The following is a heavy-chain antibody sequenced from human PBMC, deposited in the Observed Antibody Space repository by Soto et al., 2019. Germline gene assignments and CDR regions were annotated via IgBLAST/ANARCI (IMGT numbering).Heavy chain of an antibody. CDR1: GYTFTGYY. CDR2: INPNSGGT. J-gene: IGHJ6*02. CDR3: AREGYGDASPYYYYGMDV. D-gene: IGHD4-17*01. Sequence: GASVKVSCKASGYTFTGYYMHWVRQAPGQGLEWMGWINPNSGGTNYAQKFQGWVTMTRDTSISTAYMELSRLRSDDTAVYYCAREGYGDASPYYYYGMDVCGQGTTVTVSS. V-gene: IGHV1-2*04.